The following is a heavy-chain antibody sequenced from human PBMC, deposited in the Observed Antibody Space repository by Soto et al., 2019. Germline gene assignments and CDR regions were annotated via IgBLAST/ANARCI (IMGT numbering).Heavy chain of an antibody. CDR1: GFTFSSYG. J-gene: IGHJ4*02. Sequence: QVQLVESGGGVVQPGRSLRLSCAASGFTFSSYGMHWVRQAPGKGLEWVAVIWYDGSNKYYADSVKGRFTISRDNSKNTLSLQMNSLRAEDTAVYYCARDKHYYDSSVWYWGQGTLVTVSS. CDR3: ARDKHYYDSSVWY. CDR2: IWYDGSNK. D-gene: IGHD3-22*01. V-gene: IGHV3-33*01.